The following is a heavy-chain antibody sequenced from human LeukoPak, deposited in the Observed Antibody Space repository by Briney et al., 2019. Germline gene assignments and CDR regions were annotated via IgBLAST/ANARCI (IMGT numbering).Heavy chain of an antibody. D-gene: IGHD1-26*01. CDR3: ARDLGSWEEYFDL. Sequence: GGSLRLSCSASGFTFSSYAMHWVRQAPGKGLEWVAVISYDGSNKYYADSVKGRFTISRDNSKNTLYLQMNSLRAEDTAVYYCARDLGSWEEYFDLWGQGTPVTVPS. CDR2: ISYDGSNK. J-gene: IGHJ4*02. CDR1: GFTFSSYA. V-gene: IGHV3-30-3*01.